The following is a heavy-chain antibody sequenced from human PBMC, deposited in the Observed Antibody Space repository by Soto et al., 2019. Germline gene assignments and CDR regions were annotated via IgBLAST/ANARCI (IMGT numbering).Heavy chain of an antibody. CDR3: AKVYSEGLRYFDWFDY. J-gene: IGHJ4*02. CDR1: GFTFSSYG. D-gene: IGHD3-9*01. V-gene: IGHV3-30*18. Sequence: GGSLRLSCAASGFTFSSYGMHWVRQAPGKGLEWVAVISYDGSNKYYADSVKGRFTISRDNSKNTLYLQMNSLRAEDTAVYYCAKVYSEGLRYFDWFDYWGQGTLVTVSS. CDR2: ISYDGSNK.